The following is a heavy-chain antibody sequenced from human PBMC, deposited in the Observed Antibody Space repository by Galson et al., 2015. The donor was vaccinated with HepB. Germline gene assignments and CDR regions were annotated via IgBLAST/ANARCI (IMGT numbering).Heavy chain of an antibody. D-gene: IGHD2-15*01. V-gene: IGHV1-69*13. Sequence: SVKVSCKASGGTFSSYAISWVRQAPGQGLEWMGGIIPIFGTANYAQKFQGRVTITADESTSTAYMELSSLRSEDTAVYYCARGSKNYCSGGSCYLAPSNGDCNDYWGQGTLVTVSS. CDR2: IIPIFGTA. CDR1: GGTFSSYA. J-gene: IGHJ4*02. CDR3: ARGSKNYCSGGSCYLAPSNGDCNDY.